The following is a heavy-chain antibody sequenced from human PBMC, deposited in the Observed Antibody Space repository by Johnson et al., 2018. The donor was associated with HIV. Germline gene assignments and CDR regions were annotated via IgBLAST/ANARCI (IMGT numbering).Heavy chain of an antibody. CDR1: GFTFSNAW. CDR2: IKSRTDGGTT. J-gene: IGHJ3*02. Sequence: EQLVESGGGLVKPGGSLRLSCAASGFTFSNAWMSWVRQAPGKGLEWVGHIKSRTDGGTTDYAAPVKGRFTISRDDSKNTLYLQMNSLKTEDTAVYYGTTLDCGGDCYSGHAFDIWGQGTMVTVSS. D-gene: IGHD2-21*01. V-gene: IGHV3-15*01. CDR3: TTLDCGGDCYSGHAFDI.